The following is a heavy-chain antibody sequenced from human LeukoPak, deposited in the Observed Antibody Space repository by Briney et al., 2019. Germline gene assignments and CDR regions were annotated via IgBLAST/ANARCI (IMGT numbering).Heavy chain of an antibody. V-gene: IGHV1-18*04. D-gene: IGHD3-10*01. Sequence: ASVKVSCKASGYTFTSYGNSWVRQAPGQGLEWMGWISAYNGNTNYAQKLQGRVTMTTDTSTSTADMELRSLRSDDTAVYYCARASMVRGVFDYWGQGTLVTVSS. CDR3: ARASMVRGVFDY. J-gene: IGHJ4*02. CDR2: ISAYNGNT. CDR1: GYTFTSYG.